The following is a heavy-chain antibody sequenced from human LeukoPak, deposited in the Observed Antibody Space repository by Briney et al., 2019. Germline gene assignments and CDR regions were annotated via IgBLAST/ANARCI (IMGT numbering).Heavy chain of an antibody. V-gene: IGHV4-4*02. CDR2: IFHAGST. D-gene: IGHD4-17*01. J-gene: IGHJ4*02. Sequence: PSETLSLTCAVSGDSLTSSHWWTWIRQPPGKGLEWIGEIFHAGSTNYNSSLESRVTISVDKSKNQFSLKLTSVTAADTAIYFWARAYGDYRWFFDFWGPGILVTVSS. CDR3: ARAYGDYRWFFDF. CDR1: GDSLTSSHW.